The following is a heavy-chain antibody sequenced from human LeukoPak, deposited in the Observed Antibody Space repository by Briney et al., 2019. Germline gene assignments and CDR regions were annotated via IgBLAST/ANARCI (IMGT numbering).Heavy chain of an antibody. Sequence: PSETLSLTCTVSGGSLSSYYWSWIRQPPGGGLEWIGYIYYSGSTNYNPSLKRRVTISLDTSKSQFSLKLRSVTAADTAVYYCARSGLDSRYYFGMDVWGQGTTVTVSS. J-gene: IGHJ6*02. CDR1: GGSLSSYY. CDR3: ARSGLDSRYYFGMDV. D-gene: IGHD5-12*01. CDR2: IYYSGST. V-gene: IGHV4-59*01.